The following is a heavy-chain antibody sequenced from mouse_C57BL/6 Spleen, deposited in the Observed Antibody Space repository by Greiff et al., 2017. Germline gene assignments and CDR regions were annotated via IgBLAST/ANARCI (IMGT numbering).Heavy chain of an antibody. CDR3: ARGSTTVVARYFDV. V-gene: IGHV1-18*01. J-gene: IGHJ1*03. D-gene: IGHD1-1*01. CDR1: GYTFTDYN. CDR2: INPNNGGT. Sequence: EVQLQQSGPELVKPGASVKIPCKASGYTFTDYNMDWVKQSHGKSLEWIGDINPNNGGTIYNQKFKGKATLHVDKSSSTAYMELRSLTSEDTAVYYCARGSTTVVARYFDVWGTGTTVTVSS.